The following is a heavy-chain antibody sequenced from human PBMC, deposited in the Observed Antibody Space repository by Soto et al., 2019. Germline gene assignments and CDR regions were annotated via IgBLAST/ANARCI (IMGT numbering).Heavy chain of an antibody. CDR3: ARADYGDYVFDY. CDR1: GFTFSSYG. CDR2: IWYDGSNK. J-gene: IGHJ4*02. V-gene: IGHV3-33*01. Sequence: QVQLVESGGGVVQPGRSLRLSCAASGFTFSSYGMHWVRQAPGKGLEWVAVIWYDGSNKYYADSVKGRFTISRDNSKNTLYLQTNSLRAEDTAVYYCARADYGDYVFDYWGQGTLVTVSS. D-gene: IGHD4-17*01.